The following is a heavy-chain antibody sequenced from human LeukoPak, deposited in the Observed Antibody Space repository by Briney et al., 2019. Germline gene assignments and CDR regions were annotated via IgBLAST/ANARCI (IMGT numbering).Heavy chain of an antibody. CDR1: GVTFSSYA. D-gene: IGHD4-11*01. V-gene: IGHV1-69*05. J-gene: IGHJ4*02. CDR2: IIPIFGTA. Sequence: SVKVSCKASGVTFSSYAISWVRQAPGQGLEWMGRIIPIFGTANYTQKFQGRVTITTDESTSTAYMELNSLRSEDTAVYYCARGDDYSNYVLGYWGQGTLVSVSS. CDR3: ARGDDYSNYVLGY.